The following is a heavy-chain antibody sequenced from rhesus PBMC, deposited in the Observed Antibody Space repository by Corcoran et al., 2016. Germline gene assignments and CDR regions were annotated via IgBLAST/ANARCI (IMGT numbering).Heavy chain of an antibody. CDR3: ARRHVTGTTAVDY. CDR1: GFTFSGYE. J-gene: IGHJ4*01. Sequence: EVQLVESGGGLVQPGGSLRLSCAASGFTFSGYEMHWVRQAPGKGLESGLVIGGDSSYTHSADSVKGRFTISRDNAKNSLSLQMNSLRAEDTAVYYCARRHVTGTTAVDYWGQGVLVTVSS. CDR2: IGGDSSYT. V-gene: IGHV3-115*02. D-gene: IGHD1-7*02.